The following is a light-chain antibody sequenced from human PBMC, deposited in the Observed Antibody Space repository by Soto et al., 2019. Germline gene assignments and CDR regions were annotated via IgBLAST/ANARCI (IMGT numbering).Light chain of an antibody. CDR3: QQLNSYPRT. J-gene: IGKJ3*01. CDR1: QSVNSN. Sequence: EVVVTQSPATLSVSPGERATLSCRASQSVNSNLAWYQQKLGQAPRVLIYGASTRATGIPDRFSGSGSGTDFSLTISSLQPEDFATYYCQQLNSYPRTFGPGTKVDNK. V-gene: IGKV3-15*01. CDR2: GAS.